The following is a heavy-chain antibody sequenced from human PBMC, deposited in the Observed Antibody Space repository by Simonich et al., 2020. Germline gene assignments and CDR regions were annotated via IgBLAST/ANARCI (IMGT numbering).Heavy chain of an antibody. D-gene: IGHD6-25*01. CDR2: INPTSGGT. CDR3: ARGGLGHWYFDL. Sequence: QVQLVQSGAEVKKPGASVKVSCKASGYTFTGYYMHWVRQAPGQGLEWMGWINPTSGGTNYAQKFKGRVTMTRDTSISTAYMELSRLRSDDTAVYYCARGGLGHWYFDLWGRGTLVTVSS. V-gene: IGHV1-2*02. J-gene: IGHJ2*01. CDR1: GYTFTGYY.